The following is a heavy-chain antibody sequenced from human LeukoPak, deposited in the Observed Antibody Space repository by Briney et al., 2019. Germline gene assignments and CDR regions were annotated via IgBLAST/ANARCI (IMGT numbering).Heavy chain of an antibody. CDR1: GFTFSNAW. CDR3: SGESWAIVATMADY. Sequence: GGSLRLSCAASGFTFSNAWMSWVRQAPGKGLEWVGRIKSKTDGGTTDYAAPVKGRFTISRDDSKNTLYLQMNSLKTEDTAVYYCSGESWAIVATMADYWGQGTLVTVSS. CDR2: IKSKTDGGTT. D-gene: IGHD5-12*01. J-gene: IGHJ4*02. V-gene: IGHV3-15*01.